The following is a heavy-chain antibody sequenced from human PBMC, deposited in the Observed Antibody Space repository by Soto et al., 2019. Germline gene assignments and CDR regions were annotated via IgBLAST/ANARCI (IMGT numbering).Heavy chain of an antibody. Sequence: EVQLLESGGGLVQPGGSLRLSCAASGFTFSAYAMGWVRQAPGKGLEWVSTIHGGGGATHYADSVKGRFTISRDDSKNTLYAQMTSLRAEDTAGYYGAKFGGHPLEYWYLDFWGRGTLVTVSS. V-gene: IGHV3-23*01. D-gene: IGHD3-16*01. CDR2: IHGGGGAT. CDR1: GFTFSAYA. CDR3: AKFGGHPLEYWYLDF. J-gene: IGHJ2*01.